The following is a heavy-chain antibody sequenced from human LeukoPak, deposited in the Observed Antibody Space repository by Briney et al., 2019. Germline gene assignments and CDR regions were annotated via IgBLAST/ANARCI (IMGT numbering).Heavy chain of an antibody. CDR2: IYYSGST. CDR3: AGRFHDYSNYVGFDP. J-gene: IGHJ5*02. Sequence: PSETLSLTCTVSGRSISSSSYYWGWIRQPPGKGLEWIGSIYYSGSTYNNPSLKSRVTRSVDTSKNQFSLKLSSVTAADTAVYYCAGRFHDYSNYVGFDPWGQGTLVTVSS. CDR1: GRSISSSSYY. V-gene: IGHV4-39*01. D-gene: IGHD4-11*01.